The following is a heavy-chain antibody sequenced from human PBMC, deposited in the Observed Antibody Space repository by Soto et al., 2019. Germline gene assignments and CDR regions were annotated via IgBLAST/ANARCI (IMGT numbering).Heavy chain of an antibody. D-gene: IGHD3-3*01. V-gene: IGHV3-23*01. CDR1: GFTFSSYA. CDR3: AKMTPPRHVLRFLEWLLVDNWFDP. Sequence: GGSLRLSCAASGFTFSSYAIGWVRQAPGKGLEWVSAISGSGGSTYYADSVKGRFTISRDNSKNTLYLQMNSLRAEDTAVYYCAKMTPPRHVLRFLEWLLVDNWFDPWGQGTLVTVSS. CDR2: ISGSGGST. J-gene: IGHJ5*02.